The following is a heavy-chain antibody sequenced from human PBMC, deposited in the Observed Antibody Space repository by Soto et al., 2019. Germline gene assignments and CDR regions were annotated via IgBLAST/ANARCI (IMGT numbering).Heavy chain of an antibody. Sequence: SETLSLTCTVSGGSISSGGYYWSWIRQHPGKGLEWIGYIYYSGSTYYNPSLKSRVTISVDTSKNQFSLKLSSVTAADTAVYYCARATTVTIYYWGQGTLVTVSS. J-gene: IGHJ4*02. CDR1: GGSISSGGYY. D-gene: IGHD4-17*01. CDR3: ARATTVTIYY. CDR2: IYYSGST. V-gene: IGHV4-31*03.